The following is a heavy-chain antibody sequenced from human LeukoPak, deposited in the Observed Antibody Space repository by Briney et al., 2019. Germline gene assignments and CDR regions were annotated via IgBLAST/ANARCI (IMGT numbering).Heavy chain of an antibody. CDR2: ISSSSSYI. CDR1: GFTFSSYS. CDR3: AKDRSGTNSDFDY. D-gene: IGHD1-14*01. Sequence: GGSLRLSCAASGFTFSSYSMNWVRQAPGKGLEWVSSISSSSSYIYYADSVKGRFTISRDNAKNTLYLQMNSLRAEDTAVYYCAKDRSGTNSDFDYWGQGTLVTVSS. J-gene: IGHJ4*02. V-gene: IGHV3-21*04.